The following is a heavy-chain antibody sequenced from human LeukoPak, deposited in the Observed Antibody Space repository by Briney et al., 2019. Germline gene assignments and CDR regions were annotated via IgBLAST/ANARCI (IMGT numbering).Heavy chain of an antibody. J-gene: IGHJ4*02. CDR3: AKVPLHELYSGYDPPFDY. CDR1: GFAFSSYA. D-gene: IGHD5-12*01. Sequence: GGSLRLSCAASGFAFSSYAMHWVRQAPGKGLEYVSAISSNGGSTYYANSVKGRFTISRDNSKNTLYLQMNSLRAEDTAVYYCAKVPLHELYSGYDPPFDYWGQGTLVTVSS. V-gene: IGHV3-64*01. CDR2: ISSNGGST.